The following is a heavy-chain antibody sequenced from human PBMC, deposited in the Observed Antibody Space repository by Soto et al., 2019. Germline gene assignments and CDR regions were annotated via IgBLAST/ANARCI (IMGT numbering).Heavy chain of an antibody. CDR2: IKQDGSEK. Sequence: EVQLVESGGGLVQPGGSLRLSCAASGFTFSSYWMSWVRQAPGKGLEWVANIKQDGSEKYYVDSVKGRFTISRDNAKNSLYLQMNSLRAEDTAVYYCARALTHPDWDPADIVVVVAAYFDYWGQGTLVTVSS. CDR3: ARALTHPDWDPADIVVVVAAYFDY. D-gene: IGHD2-15*01. V-gene: IGHV3-7*01. J-gene: IGHJ4*02. CDR1: GFTFSSYW.